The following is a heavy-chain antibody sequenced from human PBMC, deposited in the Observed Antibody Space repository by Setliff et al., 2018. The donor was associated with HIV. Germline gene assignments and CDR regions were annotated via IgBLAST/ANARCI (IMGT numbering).Heavy chain of an antibody. J-gene: IGHJ4*02. V-gene: IGHV4-59*01. CDR3: AREIYGGNSRPFDY. Sequence: ETLSLTCTVSGGSISSYYWSWIRQPPGKGLEWIGYIYYNGNTNYNPSLKSRVTISVDTSKNQLSLKLSSVTAADTAVYYCAREIYGGNSRPFDYWGQGTLVTVSS. D-gene: IGHD4-17*01. CDR1: GGSISSYY. CDR2: IYYNGNT.